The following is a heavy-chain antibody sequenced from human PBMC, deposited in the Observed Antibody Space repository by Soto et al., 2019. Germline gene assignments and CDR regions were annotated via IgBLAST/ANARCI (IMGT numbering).Heavy chain of an antibody. CDR1: GLTVSSNY. J-gene: IGHJ4*02. CDR3: ARVYGSGIPDSFDY. Sequence: VQLVESGGGLVQPGGSLRLSCAVSGLTVSSNYMSWVRQAPGKGLEWVSVLYSGGSTYNADSVKGRFTISRDNSKNTLYLQMNSLRAEDTAVYYCARVYGSGIPDSFDYWGQGTLVTVSS. D-gene: IGHD3-10*01. CDR2: LYSGGST. V-gene: IGHV3-66*01.